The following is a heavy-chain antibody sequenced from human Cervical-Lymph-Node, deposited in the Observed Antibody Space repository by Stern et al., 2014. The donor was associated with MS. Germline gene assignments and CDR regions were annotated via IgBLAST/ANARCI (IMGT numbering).Heavy chain of an antibody. V-gene: IGHV1-69*01. Sequence: VQLVESGAEVRKPGSSVKVSCKASGDTFGTYTFSWVRQAPGQGLEWMGGIIPMFGTAKYAQKFQGTVTITADESTNTAYMELSSLRSEDTAVYYCVREVKGRDGYNNPFDYWGQGTLVTVSS. D-gene: IGHD5-24*01. CDR2: IIPMFGTA. CDR3: VREVKGRDGYNNPFDY. J-gene: IGHJ4*02. CDR1: GDTFGTYT.